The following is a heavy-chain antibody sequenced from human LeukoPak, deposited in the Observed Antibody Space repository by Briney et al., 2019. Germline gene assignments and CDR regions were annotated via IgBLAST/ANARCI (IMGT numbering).Heavy chain of an antibody. CDR1: VYTFTSYG. V-gene: IGHV1-18*01. CDR2: ISAYNGNT. Sequence: GASVKVSCKASVYTFTSYGISWVRQAPGQGLEWMGWISAYNGNTNYAQKLQGRVTMTTDTSTSTAYMELRSLRSDDTAVYYCARDGYCSGGSCYFLALFDYWGQGTLVSV. D-gene: IGHD2-15*01. J-gene: IGHJ4*02. CDR3: ARDGYCSGGSCYFLALFDY.